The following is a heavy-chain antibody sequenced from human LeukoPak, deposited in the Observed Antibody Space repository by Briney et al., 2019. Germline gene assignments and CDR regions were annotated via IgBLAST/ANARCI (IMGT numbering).Heavy chain of an antibody. Sequence: GGSLRLSCAASGFTVSSNYMSWVRQAPGKGLEWVSVIYSGGSTYYADSVKGRFTISRDNSKNTLYLQMNSLRAEDTAVYYCAREWWEPDDFGFDYWGQGTLVTVSS. CDR3: AREWWEPDDFGFDY. J-gene: IGHJ4*02. V-gene: IGHV3-53*01. CDR1: GFTVSSNY. CDR2: IYSGGST. D-gene: IGHD2-15*01.